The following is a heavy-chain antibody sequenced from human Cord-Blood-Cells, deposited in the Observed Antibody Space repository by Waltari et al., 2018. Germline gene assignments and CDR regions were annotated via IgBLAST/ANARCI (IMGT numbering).Heavy chain of an antibody. D-gene: IGHD6-19*01. CDR3: AREAVAGNYFDY. V-gene: IGHV3-30*04. Sequence: QVQLVESGGGVVQPGRSLRLSCAASGFTFSSYAMHWVRQAPGKGLEWVAVISYDGSNKYYADSGKGRFTISSDNSKNTLYLQMNSLRAEDTAVYYCAREAVAGNYFDYWGQGTLVTVSS. J-gene: IGHJ4*02. CDR1: GFTFSSYA. CDR2: ISYDGSNK.